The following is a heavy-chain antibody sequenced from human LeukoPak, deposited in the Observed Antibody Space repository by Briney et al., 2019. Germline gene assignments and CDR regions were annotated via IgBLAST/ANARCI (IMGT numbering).Heavy chain of an antibody. CDR3: ARAWSGYFKYYYYGMDV. Sequence: GASVKVSCKASGYTFTSYGISWVRQAPGQGLEWMGWISAYSGDTNYAQKFQGRATMTTDTSTSTACMELSSLRSEDTAVYYCARAWSGYFKYYYYGMDVWGQGTTVTVSS. V-gene: IGHV1-18*01. J-gene: IGHJ6*02. D-gene: IGHD3-3*01. CDR1: GYTFTSYG. CDR2: ISAYSGDT.